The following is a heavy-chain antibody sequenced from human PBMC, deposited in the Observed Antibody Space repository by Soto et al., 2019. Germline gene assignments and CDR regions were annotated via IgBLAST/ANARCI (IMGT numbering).Heavy chain of an antibody. Sequence: QVQLVQSGAEVKKPGSSVKVSCKASGGTFSSYAISWVRQAPGQGLEWMGGINPIFGTANYAQKFQGRVTITADELTGTAYMKLSSLRPEDTAVYYCARAGNNYDCNNYGMGVWGQGTTVTVSS. CDR3: ARAGNNYDCNNYGMGV. D-gene: IGHD3-22*01. CDR1: GGTFSSYA. V-gene: IGHV1-69*01. CDR2: INPIFGTA. J-gene: IGHJ6*02.